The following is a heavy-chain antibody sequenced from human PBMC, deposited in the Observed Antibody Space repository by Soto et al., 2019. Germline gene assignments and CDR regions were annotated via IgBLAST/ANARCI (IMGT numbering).Heavy chain of an antibody. CDR3: AIWSGYRWLFDY. D-gene: IGHD3-3*01. V-gene: IGHV1-69*13. CDR2: IIPIFGTA. CDR1: GGTFSSYA. J-gene: IGHJ4*02. Sequence: WASVKVSCKASGGTFSSYAISWVRQAPGQGLEWMGGIIPIFGTANYAQKFQGRVTITADESTSTAYMELSSLRSEDTAVYYCAIWSGYRWLFDYWGQGTLVTVSS.